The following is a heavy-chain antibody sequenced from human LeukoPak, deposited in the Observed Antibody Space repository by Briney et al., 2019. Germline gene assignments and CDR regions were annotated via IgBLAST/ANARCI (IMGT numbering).Heavy chain of an antibody. D-gene: IGHD2-2*01. J-gene: IGHJ4*02. CDR3: ARLYCSSTSCLFDY. CDR1: GITFHKSW. Sequence: GGSLRLSCTVSGITFHKSWMTWVRQTPGKRLEWVANINPDGSARNYVDSVRGRFDISRDNARNSVFLQMNSLRAEDMAVYYCARLYCSSTSCLFDYWGQGTLVTVSS. V-gene: IGHV3-7*01. CDR2: INPDGSAR.